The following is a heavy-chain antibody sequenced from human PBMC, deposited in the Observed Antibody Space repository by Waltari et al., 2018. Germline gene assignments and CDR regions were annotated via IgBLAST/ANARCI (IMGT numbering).Heavy chain of an antibody. Sequence: EVQLVQSGAEVKKPGATVKISCKASGYTFTDYYMHWVQQAPGKGLEWMGRVDPEDGETIYAEKFQGRVTITADTSTDTAYMELSSLRSEDTAVYYCATPPRRSGSYYNVDWYFDLWGRGTLVTVSS. J-gene: IGHJ2*01. CDR1: GYTFTDYY. V-gene: IGHV1-69-2*01. D-gene: IGHD3-10*01. CDR3: ATPPRRSGSYYNVDWYFDL. CDR2: VDPEDGET.